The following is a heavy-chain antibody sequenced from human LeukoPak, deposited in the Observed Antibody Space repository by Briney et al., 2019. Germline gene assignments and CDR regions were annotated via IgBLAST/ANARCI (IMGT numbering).Heavy chain of an antibody. V-gene: IGHV4-34*01. J-gene: IGHJ4*02. Sequence: SETLSLTCAVYGGSFSGYYWSWIRQPPGKGLEWIGEINHSGSTNYNPSLKSRVTISVDTSKNQFSLKLSSVTAADTAVYYCARVGDWNDLVYWGQGTLVSVSS. D-gene: IGHD1-1*01. CDR2: INHSGST. CDR1: GGSFSGYY. CDR3: ARVGDWNDLVY.